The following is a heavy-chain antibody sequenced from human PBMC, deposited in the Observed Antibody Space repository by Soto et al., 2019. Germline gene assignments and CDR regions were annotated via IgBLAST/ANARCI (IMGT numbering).Heavy chain of an antibody. CDR1: GFSLSTSGVG. J-gene: IGHJ4*02. D-gene: IGHD3-10*01. CDR3: AHRRTGYFDY. Sequence: QITLKESGPTLVKPTQTLTLTCTFSGFSLSTSGVGVGWIRQPPGKALEWLALIYWDDDKSYSPSLKSRLTITNDTSKHQVVLSMTNMDPVDTATYYCAHRRTGYFDYWGQGTLVTVSS. CDR2: IYWDDDK. V-gene: IGHV2-5*02.